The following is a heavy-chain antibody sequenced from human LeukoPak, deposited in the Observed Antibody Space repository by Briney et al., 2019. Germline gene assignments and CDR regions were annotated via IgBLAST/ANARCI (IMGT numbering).Heavy chain of an antibody. V-gene: IGHV3-23*01. CDR1: GFTFNNYA. Sequence: GGSLRLSCAASGFTFNNYAMSWVRQAPGKGLEWVISGSGHNTYYADSVKGRFTISRDNSKNTLYLQMNSLRAEDTAVYYCAKAPELMVRGVIIASWFDPWGQGTLVTVSS. CDR2: SGSGHNT. D-gene: IGHD3-10*01. J-gene: IGHJ5*02. CDR3: AKAPELMVRGVIIASWFDP.